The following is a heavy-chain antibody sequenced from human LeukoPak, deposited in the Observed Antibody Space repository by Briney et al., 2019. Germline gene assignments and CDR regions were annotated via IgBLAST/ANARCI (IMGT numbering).Heavy chain of an antibody. D-gene: IGHD6-13*01. CDR1: GYSISSGYY. CDR2: IHQSGST. J-gene: IGHJ4*02. CDR3: ARVTRIAAAGYDY. Sequence: SETLSLTCTVSGYSISSGYYWGCIRQPPGKGLEWLGSIHQSGSTYYNPSLKSRVTISMDTSKNQFSLNLTPVTAADTAVYYCARVTRIAAAGYDYWGQGTLVTVSS. V-gene: IGHV4-38-2*02.